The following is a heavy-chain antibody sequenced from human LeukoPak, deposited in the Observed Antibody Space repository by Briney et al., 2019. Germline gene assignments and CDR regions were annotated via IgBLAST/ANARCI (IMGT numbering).Heavy chain of an antibody. Sequence: SETLSLTCAVSGGSISSSSYYWGWIRQPPGKGLEWIGSIYYSGSTYYNPSLKSRVTISVDTSRNQFSLKLNSVTAADTAVYYCARGYSSSWYLNWFDPWGQGTLVTVSS. V-gene: IGHV4-39*07. CDR2: IYYSGST. CDR1: GGSISSSSYY. J-gene: IGHJ5*02. CDR3: ARGYSSSWYLNWFDP. D-gene: IGHD6-13*01.